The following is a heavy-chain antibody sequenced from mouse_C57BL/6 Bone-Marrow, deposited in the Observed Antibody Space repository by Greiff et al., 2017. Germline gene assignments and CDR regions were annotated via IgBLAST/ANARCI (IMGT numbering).Heavy chain of an antibody. J-gene: IGHJ3*01. CDR1: GFTFSSYA. Sequence: EVHLVESGGGLVKPGGSLKLSCAASGFTFSSYAMSWVRQTPEKRLEWVATISDGGSYTYYPDNVKGRFTISRDNAKNNLYLQMSHLKSEDTAMYYCARDPACAYWGQGTLVTVSA. D-gene: IGHD6-1*01. CDR2: ISDGGSYT. CDR3: ARDPACAY. V-gene: IGHV5-4*01.